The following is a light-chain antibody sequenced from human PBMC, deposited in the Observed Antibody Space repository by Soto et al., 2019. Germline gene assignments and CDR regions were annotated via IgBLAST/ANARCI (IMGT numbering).Light chain of an antibody. J-gene: IGLJ1*01. Sequence: QSVLTQPASVSGSPGQSITISCTGTRSDVGGYNYVSWYQQHPGKAPKLMLYEVSNRPSGISNRFSGSKSGNTASLTISGLQAEDEADYYCSSYTSSSTLCVFGTGTKVTVL. CDR2: EVS. CDR1: RSDVGGYNY. V-gene: IGLV2-14*01. CDR3: SSYTSSSTLCV.